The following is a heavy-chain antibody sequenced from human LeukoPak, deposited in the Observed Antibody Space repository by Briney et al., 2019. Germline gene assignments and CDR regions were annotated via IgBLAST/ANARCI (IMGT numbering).Heavy chain of an antibody. CDR2: ISAYNGNT. Sequence: ASVKVSCKASGYTFTSYGISWVRQAPGQGLEWMGWISAYNGNTNYAQKLQGRVTMTTDTSTSTAYMELRSLRSDDTAAYYCAREAYDILTGWKLYYFDYWGQGTLVTVSS. J-gene: IGHJ4*02. CDR1: GYTFTSYG. D-gene: IGHD3-9*01. V-gene: IGHV1-18*01. CDR3: AREAYDILTGWKLYYFDY.